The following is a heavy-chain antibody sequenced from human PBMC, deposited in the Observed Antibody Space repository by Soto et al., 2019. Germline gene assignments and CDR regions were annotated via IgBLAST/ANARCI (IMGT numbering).Heavy chain of an antibody. CDR2: IYYSGST. J-gene: IGHJ5*02. CDR1: GGSISSSSYY. V-gene: IGHV4-39*01. Sequence: SETLSLTCTVSGGSISSSSYYWGWIRQPPGKGLEWIGSIYYSGSTYYNPSLKSRVTISVDTSKNQFSLKLSSVTAADTAVYYCARLVGNSWLDHWGQGTLVTVSS. CDR3: ARLVGNSWLDH.